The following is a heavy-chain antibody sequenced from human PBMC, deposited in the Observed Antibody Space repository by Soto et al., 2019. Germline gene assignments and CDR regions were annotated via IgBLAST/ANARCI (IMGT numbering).Heavy chain of an antibody. CDR2: ISTGSTYI. J-gene: IGHJ4*02. V-gene: IGHV3-21*06. CDR3: AISTSEWSGNTCYLPWYFDS. CDR1: GFSFSSYS. Sequence: EVRLLESGGGLVKPGGSLRVSCAASGFSFSSYSMNWVRQAPGKGLEWVSSISTGSTYIYYADSVKGRFTISRDDAKNSLFRQTNSLRVEDTAVYYCAISTSEWSGNTCYLPWYFDSWGKGTRVSVSS. D-gene: IGHD2-15*01.